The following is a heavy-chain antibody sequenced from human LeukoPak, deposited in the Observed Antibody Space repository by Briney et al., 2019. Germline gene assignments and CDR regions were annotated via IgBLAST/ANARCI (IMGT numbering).Heavy chain of an antibody. CDR1: GFTFSSYG. J-gene: IGHJ4*02. CDR3: ATRGYSGYDWGPDY. V-gene: IGHV3-30*02. Sequence: SGGSLRLSCAASGFTFSSYGMHWVRQAPGKGLEWVAFIRYDGSNKYYADSMKGRFTISRDNSKNTLYLQMNSLRAEDTAVYYCATRGYSGYDWGPDYWGQGTLVTVSS. D-gene: IGHD5-12*01. CDR2: IRYDGSNK.